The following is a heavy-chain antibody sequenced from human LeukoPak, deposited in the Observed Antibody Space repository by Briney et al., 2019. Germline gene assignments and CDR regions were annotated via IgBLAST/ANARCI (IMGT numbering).Heavy chain of an antibody. Sequence: PSETLSLTRAVYGGSFSGYYWSWIRQPPGKGLEWIGEINHSGSTNYNPSLKSRVTISVDTSKNQFSLKLSSVTAADTAVYYCARKSSSHDFDYWGQGTLVTVSS. CDR2: INHSGST. V-gene: IGHV4-34*01. J-gene: IGHJ4*02. CDR1: GGSFSGYY. CDR3: ARKSSSHDFDY. D-gene: IGHD6-13*01.